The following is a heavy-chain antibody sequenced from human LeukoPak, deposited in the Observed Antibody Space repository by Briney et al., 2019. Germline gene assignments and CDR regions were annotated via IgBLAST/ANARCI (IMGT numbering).Heavy chain of an antibody. Sequence: GGSLRLSCAASGFTFTTYGMHWVRQAPGKGLEWVALISFDGSEKYYAESVKGRFTISRDNSKNTLYLQMNSLRAEDTAVYYCARDLGQYYDTSDNWFDPWGQGTLITVSS. CDR2: ISFDGSEK. CDR3: ARDLGQYYDTSDNWFDP. D-gene: IGHD3-22*01. J-gene: IGHJ5*02. V-gene: IGHV3-30*03. CDR1: GFTFTTYG.